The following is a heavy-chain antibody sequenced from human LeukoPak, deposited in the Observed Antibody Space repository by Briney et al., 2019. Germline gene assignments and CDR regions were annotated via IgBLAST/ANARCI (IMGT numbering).Heavy chain of an antibody. V-gene: IGHV3-11*03. Sequence: DSVEGRFTISRDNAKNSLYLQMSSLRAEDTAVYYCARIEYSGTLYFDYWGQGTLVTVSS. CDR3: ARIEYSGTLYFDY. J-gene: IGHJ4*02. D-gene: IGHD1-26*01.